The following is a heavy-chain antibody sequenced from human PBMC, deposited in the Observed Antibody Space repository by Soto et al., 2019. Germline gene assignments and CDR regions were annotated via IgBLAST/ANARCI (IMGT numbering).Heavy chain of an antibody. J-gene: IGHJ4*02. CDR2: IRSKANSYAT. CDR3: TSSNLYY. V-gene: IGHV3-73*01. Sequence: GGSLRLSCAASGLTFNGSVVHWVRLASGKGLEWVGRIRSKANSYATAYAASVKGRFTISRDDSKNTAYLQMNSLKTDDTAVYYCTSSNLYYWGQGTLVTVSS. CDR1: GLTFNGSV.